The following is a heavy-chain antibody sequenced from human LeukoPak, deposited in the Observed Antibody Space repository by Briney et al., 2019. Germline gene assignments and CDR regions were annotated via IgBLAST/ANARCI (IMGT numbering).Heavy chain of an antibody. J-gene: IGHJ4*02. CDR3: ARLRGYSYGYGDY. CDR1: GFTFSSYA. Sequence: GGSLRLSCAASGFTFSSYAMSWVRQAPGKGLEWVSYISSSGNTIDYADSVKGRFTISRDNAKNSLYLQMVSLRAEDTAVYYCARLRGYSYGYGDYWGQGTLVTVSS. D-gene: IGHD5-18*01. V-gene: IGHV3-48*03. CDR2: ISSSGNTI.